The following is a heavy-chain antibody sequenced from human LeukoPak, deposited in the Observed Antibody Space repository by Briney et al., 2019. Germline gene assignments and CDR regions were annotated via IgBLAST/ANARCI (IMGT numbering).Heavy chain of an antibody. V-gene: IGHV4-61*02. CDR1: GGSISSNNYY. Sequence: SETLSLTCTVSGGSISSNNYYWGWIRQPAGKGLEWIGRIYTSGSTNYNPSLKSRVTISVDTSKNQFSLKLSSVTAADTAVYYCARETVYDFWSGYYHWGQGTLVTVSS. CDR2: IYTSGST. J-gene: IGHJ5*02. D-gene: IGHD3-3*01. CDR3: ARETVYDFWSGYYH.